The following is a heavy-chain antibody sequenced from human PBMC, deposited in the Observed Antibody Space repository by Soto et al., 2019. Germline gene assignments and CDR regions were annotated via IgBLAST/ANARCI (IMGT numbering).Heavy chain of an antibody. V-gene: IGHV3-23*01. CDR2: IGGSNTDR. Sequence: DVQLLQSGGGLVQPGGSLTLSCAASRFIFSDYAMNWVRQAPGKGLEWVSSIGGSNTDRYYADSVKGRFIISRDNSKNTMCLQMNSLRDDDTAVYYCAKDAVSYNGKWDWFDSWGQGTLVTVSS. J-gene: IGHJ5*01. D-gene: IGHD1-26*01. CDR1: RFIFSDYA. CDR3: AKDAVSYNGKWDWFDS.